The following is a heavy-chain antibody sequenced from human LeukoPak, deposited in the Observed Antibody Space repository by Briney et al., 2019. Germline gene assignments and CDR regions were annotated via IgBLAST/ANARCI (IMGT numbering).Heavy chain of an antibody. CDR1: GGSFSGYY. CDR3: ARAPLLPYYYGSGSYYGPSPIDY. D-gene: IGHD3-10*01. Sequence: PSETLCLTCAVYGGSFSGYYWSWIRQPPGKGLEWVGEINHSGSTNYNPSLKSRVTISVDTSKTQSSLKLSSVTAADTAVYYCARAPLLPYYYGSGSYYGPSPIDYWGQGTLVTVSS. CDR2: INHSGST. V-gene: IGHV4-34*01. J-gene: IGHJ4*02.